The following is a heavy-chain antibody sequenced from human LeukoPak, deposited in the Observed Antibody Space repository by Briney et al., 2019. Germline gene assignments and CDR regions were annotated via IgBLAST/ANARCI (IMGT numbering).Heavy chain of an antibody. J-gene: IGHJ4*02. Sequence: GGSLRLSCAASGFTFASYAIIWVRQAPGKGLEWVSSISSSSSYIYYADSVKGRFTISRDNAKNSLYLQMNSLRAEDTAVYYCARGWELPTVGFDYWGQGTLVTVSS. CDR2: ISSSSSYI. CDR3: ARGWELPTVGFDY. CDR1: GFTFASYA. D-gene: IGHD1-26*01. V-gene: IGHV3-21*01.